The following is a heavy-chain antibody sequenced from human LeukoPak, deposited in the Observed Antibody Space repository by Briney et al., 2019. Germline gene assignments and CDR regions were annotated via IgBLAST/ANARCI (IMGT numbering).Heavy chain of an antibody. CDR3: ARLETVYGDYSFGYFGY. CDR1: GYTFTSYG. J-gene: IGHJ4*02. CDR2: ISAYNGNT. D-gene: IGHD4-17*01. Sequence: ASVKVSCKASGYTFTSYGISWVRQAPGQGLEWMGWISAYNGNTNYAQKLQGRVTMTTDTSTTTAYMELRPLRSADTAVYYCARLETVYGDYSFGYFGYWGQGTPVSVSS. V-gene: IGHV1-18*01.